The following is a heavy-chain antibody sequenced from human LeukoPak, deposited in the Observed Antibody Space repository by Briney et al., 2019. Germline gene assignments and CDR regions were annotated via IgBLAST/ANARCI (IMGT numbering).Heavy chain of an antibody. V-gene: IGHV1-2*02. CDR2: INPNSGGT. Sequence: ASVKVSCKASGYTFTGYYMHWVRQAPGQGLEWMGWINPNSGGTNYAQKFQGRVTMTRDTSISTAYMELSRLRSDDTAVSYCATSGYCSSTSCYTGFDYWGQGTLVTVSS. CDR3: ATSGYCSSTSCYTGFDY. J-gene: IGHJ4*02. D-gene: IGHD2-2*02. CDR1: GYTFTGYY.